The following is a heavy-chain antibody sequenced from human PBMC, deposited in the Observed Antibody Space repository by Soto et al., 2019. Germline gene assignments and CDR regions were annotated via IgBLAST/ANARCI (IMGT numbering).Heavy chain of an antibody. CDR2: ISGSGGST. Sequence: GGSLRLSCAASGFTFSSYAMSWVRQAPGKGLEWVSAISGSGGSTYYADSVKGRFTISRDNSKNTLFLQMNSLRAEDTAVYYCAKRGDPWTYGDYEYYFDYWGQGTLVTVSS. D-gene: IGHD4-17*01. J-gene: IGHJ4*02. CDR1: GFTFSSYA. V-gene: IGHV3-23*01. CDR3: AKRGDPWTYGDYEYYFDY.